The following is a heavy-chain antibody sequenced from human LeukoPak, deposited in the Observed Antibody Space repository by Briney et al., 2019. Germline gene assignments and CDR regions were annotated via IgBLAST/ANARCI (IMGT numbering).Heavy chain of an antibody. V-gene: IGHV4-34*01. CDR3: ARGRQWLGRD. CDR2: INHSGST. CDR1: GFTVSSSH. Sequence: GSLILSCAASGFTVSSSHMTWVRQPPGKGLEWIGEINHSGSTNYNPSLKSRVTISVDTSKNQFSLKLSSVTAADTAVYYCARGRQWLGRDWGQGTLVTVSS. D-gene: IGHD6-19*01. J-gene: IGHJ4*02.